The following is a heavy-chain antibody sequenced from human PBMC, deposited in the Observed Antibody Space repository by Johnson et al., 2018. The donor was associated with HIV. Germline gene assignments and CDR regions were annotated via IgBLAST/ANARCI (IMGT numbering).Heavy chain of an antibody. CDR2: ITSDGGST. J-gene: IGHJ3*02. CDR3: ARDRHYYDDSSGSCAFDI. Sequence: VQLVESGGGVVQPGGSLRLSCTASGFRFSSSWMHWVRQAPGKGLVWVSRITSDGGSTGYADSVKGRFTISRDNAKNSLYLQMNSLRAEDTSWYYCARDRHYYDDSSGSCAFDIWGKGTMVTVSS. V-gene: IGHV3-74*01. CDR1: GFRFSSSW. D-gene: IGHD3-22*01.